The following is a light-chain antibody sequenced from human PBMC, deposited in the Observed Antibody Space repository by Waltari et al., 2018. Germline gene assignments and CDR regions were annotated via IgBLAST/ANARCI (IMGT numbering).Light chain of an antibody. J-gene: IGLJ3*02. CDR2: SNN. CDR3: GAWDDSLNSPV. Sequence: QSVLTQPPSASGTPGQRVTISCSGSSSNIGSNTVNWYQQLPGTAPKLLMYSNNKRPSGVPDRCSGSKSGTSASLAISGLQSEDEADYYCGAWDDSLNSPVFGGGTKLTVL. V-gene: IGLV1-44*01. CDR1: SSNIGSNT.